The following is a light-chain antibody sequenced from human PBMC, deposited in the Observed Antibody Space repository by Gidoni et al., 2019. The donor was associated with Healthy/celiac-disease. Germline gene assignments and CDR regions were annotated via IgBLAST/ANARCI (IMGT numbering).Light chain of an antibody. J-gene: IGKJ1*01. CDR3: QQYYSTPPA. CDR1: QRVLFSSNNKNY. V-gene: IGKV4-1*01. Sequence: DIVMTQSPDSLAVSLGERATINCKSSQRVLFSSNNKNYLAWYRQKPGQPPKLLIYWASTRESGVPDRFSGSGSGTDFTRTISSLQAEDVAVYYCQQYYSTPPAFGQGTKVEIK. CDR2: WAS.